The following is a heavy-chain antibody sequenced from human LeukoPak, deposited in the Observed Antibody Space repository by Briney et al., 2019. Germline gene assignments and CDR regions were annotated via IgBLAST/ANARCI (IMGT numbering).Heavy chain of an antibody. CDR1: GYSISSGYY. CDR3: ARERRMGVRGVITDWGDY. D-gene: IGHD3-10*01. CDR2: IYHSGST. J-gene: IGHJ4*02. V-gene: IGHV4-38-2*02. Sequence: SETLSLTCTVSGYSISSGYYWGWIRQPPGKGLEWIGSIYHSGSTYYNPSLKSRVTIPVDTSKNQFSLKLSSVTAADTAVYYCARERRMGVRGVITDWGDYWGQGTLVTVSS.